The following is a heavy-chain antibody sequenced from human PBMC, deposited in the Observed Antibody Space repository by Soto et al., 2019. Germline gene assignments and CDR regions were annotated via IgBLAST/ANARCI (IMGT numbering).Heavy chain of an antibody. CDR3: ARVFSVRYSGSYPFDY. V-gene: IGHV3-30-3*01. CDR2: ISYDGSNK. D-gene: IGHD1-26*01. J-gene: IGHJ4*02. Sequence: QVQLVESGGVVVQPGRSLRLSCAASGFTFSSYAMHWVRKATGKGLEWVAVISYDGSNKYYAYSVKGRFTISRDNAKNKLYLQMNSLSAEDTAVYYCARVFSVRYSGSYPFDYWGQGTLVTVSS. CDR1: GFTFSSYA.